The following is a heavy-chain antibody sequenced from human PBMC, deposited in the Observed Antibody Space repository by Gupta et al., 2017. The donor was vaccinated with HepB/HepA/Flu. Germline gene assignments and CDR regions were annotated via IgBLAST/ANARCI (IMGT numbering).Heavy chain of an antibody. CDR2: IVGSGNKK. J-gene: IGHJ3*01. V-gene: IGHV3-23*05. Sequence: EVQLLESGGRWVQPGGSLRLSCAASGFTASYFAMSWVRQGPGKGLEWVSSIVGSGNKKYYADAVKGRFTISRDSSKNTLSLQLKELRVEDTAVYYYSKAAPQLVRGAFDGWGPGTMV. D-gene: IGHD1-1*01. CDR3: SKAAPQLVRGAFDG. CDR1: GFTASYFA.